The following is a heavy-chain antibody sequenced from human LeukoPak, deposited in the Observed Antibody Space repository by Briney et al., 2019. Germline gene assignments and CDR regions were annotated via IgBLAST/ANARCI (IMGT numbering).Heavy chain of an antibody. CDR2: IIPIFGTA. CDR1: GGTFSSYA. CDR3: ARSGITVTTMDNWWFGDWFDP. D-gene: IGHD4-17*01. V-gene: IGHV1-69*13. J-gene: IGHJ5*02. Sequence: SVKVSCKASGGTFSSYAISWVRQAPGQGLEWMGGIIPIFGTANYAQKFQGRVTITADESTSTAYMELSSLRSEDTAVYYCARSGITVTTMDNWWFGDWFDPWGQGTLVTVSS.